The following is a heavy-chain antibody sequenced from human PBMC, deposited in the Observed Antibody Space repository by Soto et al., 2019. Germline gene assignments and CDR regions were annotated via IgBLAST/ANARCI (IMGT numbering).Heavy chain of an antibody. CDR1: GFTVSSNY. Sequence: GGSLRLSCAASGFTVSSNYMSWVRQAPGKGLEWVSVIYSGGSTYYADSVKGRFTISRDNSKNTLYLQMNSLRAEDTAVYYCARDPLYCSSTSCYRYYGMDVWGQGTTVTVSS. V-gene: IGHV3-66*01. CDR2: IYSGGST. D-gene: IGHD2-2*01. J-gene: IGHJ6*02. CDR3: ARDPLYCSSTSCYRYYGMDV.